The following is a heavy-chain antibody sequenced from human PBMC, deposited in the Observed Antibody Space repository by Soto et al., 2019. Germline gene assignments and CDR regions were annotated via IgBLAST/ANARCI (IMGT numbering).Heavy chain of an antibody. CDR3: SKLVASEAASPDVL. CDR1: GFSFSDYD. D-gene: IGHD2-15*01. Sequence: GGSLRLSCAASGFSFSDYDMHWVRQAPGKGLEWVAGISFDGTNKFHADSVKGRFTISRDNSKNTLFLQMNSLRGDDTAVYYCSKLVASEAASPDVLWGQRTLVTGSS. CDR2: ISFDGTNK. V-gene: IGHV3-30*18. J-gene: IGHJ4*02.